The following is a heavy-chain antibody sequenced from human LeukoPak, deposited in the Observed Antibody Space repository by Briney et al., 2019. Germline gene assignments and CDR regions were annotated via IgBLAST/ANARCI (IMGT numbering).Heavy chain of an antibody. V-gene: IGHV4-39*01. D-gene: IGHD6-13*01. CDR1: GGSISSSSYY. CDR2: IYYSGST. CDR3: ASSWYSDY. Sequence: SETLSLTCAVSGGSISSSSYYWGWIRQPPGKGLEWIGSIYYSGSTYYNPSLKSRVTISVDTSKNQSSLKLSSVTAADTAVYYCASSWYSDYWGQGTLVTVSS. J-gene: IGHJ4*02.